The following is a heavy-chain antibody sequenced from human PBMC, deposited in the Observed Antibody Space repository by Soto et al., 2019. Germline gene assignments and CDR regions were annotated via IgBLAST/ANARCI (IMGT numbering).Heavy chain of an antibody. CDR1: GYSVASNSAA. J-gene: IGHJ6*02. CDR2: TYYKSKWNN. Sequence: PSHTLPLTYAVSGYSVASNSAAWNVIKQCPSRGLEWLGRTYYKSKWNNDYALSVKSRITINAGTSKNQFSLHLYSVTPEDTAVYYCTGITWFRGMDVWGQGTPGTGSS. V-gene: IGHV6-1*01. CDR3: TGITWFRGMDV. D-gene: IGHD3-10*01.